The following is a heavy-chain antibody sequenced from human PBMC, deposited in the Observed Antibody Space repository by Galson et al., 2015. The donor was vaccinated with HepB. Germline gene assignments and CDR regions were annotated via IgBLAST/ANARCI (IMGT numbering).Heavy chain of an antibody. D-gene: IGHD1-26*01. CDR1: GYTFTSYG. CDR3: ARVWDSGSYRRSYYFDY. Sequence: SVKVSCKASGYTFTSYGISWVRQAPGQGLEWMGWISAYNGNTNYAQKLQGRVTMTTDTSTSTAYMELRSLRSDDTAVYYCARVWDSGSYRRSYYFDYWGQGTLVTVSS. CDR2: ISAYNGNT. J-gene: IGHJ4*02. V-gene: IGHV1-18*01.